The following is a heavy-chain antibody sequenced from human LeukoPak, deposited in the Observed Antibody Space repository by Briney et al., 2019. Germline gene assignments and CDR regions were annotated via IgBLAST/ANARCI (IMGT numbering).Heavy chain of an antibody. D-gene: IGHD3-10*01. Sequence: PSETLSLTCTVSGGSISSGSYYWSWIRQPAGKGLEWIGRIYTSGSTNYNPSPKSRVTISVDTSKNQFSLKLSSVTAADTAVYYCAREGPMFDSGSYSKSLGYWGQGILVTVSS. V-gene: IGHV4-61*02. CDR3: AREGPMFDSGSYSKSLGY. CDR1: GGSISSGSYY. CDR2: IYTSGST. J-gene: IGHJ4*02.